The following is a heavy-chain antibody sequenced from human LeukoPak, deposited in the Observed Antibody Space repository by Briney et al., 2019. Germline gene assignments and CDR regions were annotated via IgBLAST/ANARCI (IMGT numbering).Heavy chain of an antibody. CDR3: ARRDSSSWTFDY. J-gene: IGHJ4*02. V-gene: IGHV4-59*08. Sequence: SETLSLTCTVSGGSISSYYWSWIRQPPGKGLEWIGYIYYSGSTNYNPSLKSRVTISVDTSKNQFSLKLSSVTAADTAVYYCARRDSSSWTFDYWGRGTLVTVSS. CDR1: GGSISSYY. CDR2: IYYSGST. D-gene: IGHD6-13*01.